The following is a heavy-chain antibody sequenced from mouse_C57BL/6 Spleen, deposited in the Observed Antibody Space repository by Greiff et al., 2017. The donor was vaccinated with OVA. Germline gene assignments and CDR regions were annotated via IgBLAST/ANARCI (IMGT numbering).Heavy chain of an antibody. CDR2: ISSGGDYI. CDR1: GFTFSSYA. V-gene: IGHV5-9-1*02. Sequence: EVQVVESGEGLVKPGGSLKLSCAASGFTFSSYAMSWVRQTPEKRLEWVAYISSGGDYIYYADTVKGRFTISRDNARNTLYLQMSSLKSEDTAMYYCTRDQRGNYYSGFDYWGQGTTLTVSS. CDR3: TRDQRGNYYSGFDY. J-gene: IGHJ2*01. D-gene: IGHD2-12*01.